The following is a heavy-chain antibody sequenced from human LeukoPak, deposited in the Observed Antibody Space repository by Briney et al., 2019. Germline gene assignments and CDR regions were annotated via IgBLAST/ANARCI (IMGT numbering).Heavy chain of an antibody. CDR1: GGSISSSSYY. CDR2: IYYSGST. CDR3: ARLITMVRGVTRDY. D-gene: IGHD3-10*01. V-gene: IGHV4-39*01. Sequence: SETLSLTRTVSGGSISSSSYYWGWIRQPPGKGLEWIGSIYYSGSTYYNPSLKSRVTISVDTSKNQFSLKLSSVTAADTAVYYCARLITMVRGVTRDYWGQGTLVTVSS. J-gene: IGHJ4*02.